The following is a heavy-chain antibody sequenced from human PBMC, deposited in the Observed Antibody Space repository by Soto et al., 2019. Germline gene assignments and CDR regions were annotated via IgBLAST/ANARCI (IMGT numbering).Heavy chain of an antibody. CDR2: IIPILGIA. V-gene: IGHV1-69*04. CDR3: ARDRGYCSGVSCHGAHYYGMDD. D-gene: IGHD2-15*01. CDR1: GGTFSSYA. Sequence: ASVKVSCKAAGGTFSSYAISWVRQAPGQGLEWMGRIIPILGIANYAQKFQGRVTITAEKSTTTDFMELSSRRSEDTAVYYGARDRGYCSGVSCHGAHYYGMDDWGKGTPVTVSS. J-gene: IGHJ6*04.